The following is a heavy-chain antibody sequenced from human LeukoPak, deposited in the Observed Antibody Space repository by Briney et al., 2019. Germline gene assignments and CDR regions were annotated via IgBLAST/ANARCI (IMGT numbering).Heavy chain of an antibody. CDR1: GYTFTSYD. D-gene: IGHD2-2*01. V-gene: IGHV1-69*05. J-gene: IGHJ4*02. CDR2: IIPVFGTA. CDR3: ARGYCSSTSCFLDY. Sequence: GASVKVSCKASGYTFTSYDINWVRQAPGQGLEWMGGIIPVFGTANYAQRFQGRVTISTDESTSTAYMELTSLRSEDTAVYYCARGYCSSTSCFLDYWGQGTLVTVSS.